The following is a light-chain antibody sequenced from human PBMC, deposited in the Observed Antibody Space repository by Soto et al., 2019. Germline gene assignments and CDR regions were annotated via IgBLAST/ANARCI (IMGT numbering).Light chain of an antibody. Sequence: QSVLTQPASVSGSPGQSITISCTGTSSDVGGYNYVSWYQQYPGEAPKLILYDVNSRPSGVSNRFFGSKSGNTASLTISGLQAVDEADYYCSSYTSTWVFGTGTKLTVL. J-gene: IGLJ1*01. CDR2: DVN. CDR1: SSDVGGYNY. CDR3: SSYTSTWV. V-gene: IGLV2-14*01.